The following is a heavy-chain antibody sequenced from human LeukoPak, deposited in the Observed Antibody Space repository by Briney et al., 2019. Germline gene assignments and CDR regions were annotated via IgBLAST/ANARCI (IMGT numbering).Heavy chain of an antibody. CDR1: GGTFNSYA. V-gene: IGHV1-18*01. CDR3: ATLGYHPAFDY. D-gene: IGHD3-22*01. Sequence: GASVKVSCKASGGTFNSYAISWVRQAPGQGLEWMGWISAYNGNTNYAQKLQGRVTMTTDTSTSTAYMELRSLRSDDTAVYYCATLGYHPAFDYWGQGTLVTVSS. J-gene: IGHJ4*02. CDR2: ISAYNGNT.